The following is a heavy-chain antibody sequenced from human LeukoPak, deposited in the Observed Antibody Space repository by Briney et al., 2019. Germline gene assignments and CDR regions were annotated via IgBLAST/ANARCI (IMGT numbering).Heavy chain of an antibody. D-gene: IGHD2-2*02. CDR3: ARDPYQLLYEDY. J-gene: IGHJ4*02. V-gene: IGHV3-21*01. CDR2: ISSSSSYI. CDR1: GFTFSSYS. Sequence: PGGSLRLSCAASGFTFSSYSMTWVRQAPGKGLEWVSSISSSSSYIYYADSVKGRFTISRDNAKNSPYLQMNSLRAEDTAVYYCARDPYQLLYEDYWGQGTLVTVSS.